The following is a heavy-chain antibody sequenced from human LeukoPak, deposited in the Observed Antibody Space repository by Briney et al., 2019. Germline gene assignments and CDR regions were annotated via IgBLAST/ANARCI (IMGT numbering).Heavy chain of an antibody. V-gene: IGHV1-18*01. CDR2: ISAYNCNT. Sequence: ASVKVSCKASGYTYTSYGISWVRQAPGQGLEWMGWISAYNCNTKYAQKLQGRVTMTTDTSTSTAYMELRSLRSDDTAVYYCARVGYCTNGVCYPAPYYYYYMDVWGKGTTVTVSS. CDR3: ARVGYCTNGVCYPAPYYYYYMDV. J-gene: IGHJ6*03. D-gene: IGHD2-8*01. CDR1: GYTYTSYG.